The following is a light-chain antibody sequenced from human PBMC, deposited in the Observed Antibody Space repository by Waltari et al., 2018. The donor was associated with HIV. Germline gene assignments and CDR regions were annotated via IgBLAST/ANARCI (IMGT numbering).Light chain of an antibody. CDR3: SSFTSDATVL. J-gene: IGLJ2*01. CDR2: QIN. Sequence: QSALTQPASVSGSPGQAVNISCTGTSSDVGGYKYVSWYQQHPGKVPKFLIFQINKRASGFSSRFSGSKAGNTATLTISGLQAEDEADYYCSSFTSDATVLFGGGTKLTV. CDR1: SSDVGGYKY. V-gene: IGLV2-14*03.